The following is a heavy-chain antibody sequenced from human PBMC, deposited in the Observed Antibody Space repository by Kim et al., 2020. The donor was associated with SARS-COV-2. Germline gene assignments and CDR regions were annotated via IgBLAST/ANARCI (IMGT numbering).Heavy chain of an antibody. CDR2: ISGSGGST. Sequence: GGSLRLSCAASGFTFSSYAMSWVRQAPGKGLEWVSAISGSGGSTYYADSVKGRFTISRDNSKNTLYLQMNSLRAEDSAVYYCAKDPPRGMAKAVADYWGQGTLVTVSS. J-gene: IGHJ4*02. CDR1: GFTFSSYA. D-gene: IGHD6-19*01. CDR3: AKDPPRGMAKAVADY. V-gene: IGHV3-23*01.